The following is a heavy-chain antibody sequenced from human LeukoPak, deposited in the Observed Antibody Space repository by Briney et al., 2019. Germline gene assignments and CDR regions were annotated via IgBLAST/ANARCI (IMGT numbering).Heavy chain of an antibody. J-gene: IGHJ4*02. CDR1: GFTFSYYG. CDR3: ARDYYDSSGYYYFDY. Sequence: GGSLRLSCAASGFTFSYYGMHWVRQAPGKGLEWVAFIRYDGNDKFYADSVKGRFTISRDNAKNSLYLQMNSLRAEDTAVYYCARDYYDSSGYYYFDYWGQGTLVTVSS. V-gene: IGHV3-30*02. CDR2: IRYDGNDK. D-gene: IGHD3-22*01.